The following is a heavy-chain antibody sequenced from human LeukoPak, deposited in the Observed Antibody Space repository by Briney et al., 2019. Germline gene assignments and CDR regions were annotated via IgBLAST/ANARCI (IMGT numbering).Heavy chain of an antibody. D-gene: IGHD2-15*01. CDR2: IWYDGSNK. CDR1: GFTFSSYG. Sequence: PGRSLRLPCAASGFTFSSYGMHWVRQAPGKGLEWVAVIWYDGSNKYYADSVKGRFTISRDNSRDTLYLQMNSLRVEDAAVYYCARGLVGGLDVWGQGTTVTVPS. CDR3: ARGLVGGLDV. J-gene: IGHJ6*02. V-gene: IGHV3-33*03.